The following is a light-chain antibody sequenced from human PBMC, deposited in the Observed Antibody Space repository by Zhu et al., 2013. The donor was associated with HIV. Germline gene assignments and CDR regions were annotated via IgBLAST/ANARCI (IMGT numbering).Light chain of an antibody. CDR3: QQFETLPLT. V-gene: IGKV1-33*01. Sequence: DIQMTQSPSSLSAAVGDRVIITCQASQDISNYLNWYQQKPGKAPTLLIYDASNLETGVPSRFSGSGSGTHFSFTISSLQPEDMATYYCQQFETLPLTFGGG. J-gene: IGKJ4*01. CDR2: DAS. CDR1: QDISNY.